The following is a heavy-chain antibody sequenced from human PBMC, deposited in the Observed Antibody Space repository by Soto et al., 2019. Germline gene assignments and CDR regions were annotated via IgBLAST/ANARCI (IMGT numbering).Heavy chain of an antibody. J-gene: IGHJ4*02. V-gene: IGHV4-4*08. CDR1: GGSTSSYY. CDR2: VQNSGST. CDR3: ARCSSWDPHFDY. Sequence: PSETLSLTCTVSGGSTSSYYWCWIRQPPGKGLEWIGYVQNSGSTNSNPSLKSRVTISVDTAKNQFSLKLSSVTAADTAVYYCARCSSWDPHFDYWGQGTPVTVSS. D-gene: IGHD6-13*01.